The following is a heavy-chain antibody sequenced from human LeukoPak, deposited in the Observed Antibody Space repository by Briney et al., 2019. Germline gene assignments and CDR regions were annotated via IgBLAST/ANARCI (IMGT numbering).Heavy chain of an antibody. D-gene: IGHD6-13*01. CDR1: GYSISSGYY. CDR3: ARQGIVAVQRDY. CDR2: IYHSGST. V-gene: IGHV4-38-2*01. Sequence: SETLSLTCAVSGYSISSGYYWGWIRQPPGKGLEWIGSIYHSGSTYYNPSLKSRVTISVDTSKNQFSLKLSSVTAADTAVYYCARQGIVAVQRDYWGQGTLVTVSS. J-gene: IGHJ4*02.